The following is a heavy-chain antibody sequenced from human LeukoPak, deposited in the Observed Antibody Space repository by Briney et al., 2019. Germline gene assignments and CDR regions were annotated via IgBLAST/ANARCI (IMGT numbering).Heavy chain of an antibody. CDR1: GGSISSSSYY. J-gene: IGHJ4*02. CDR2: IYYSGST. CDR3: ARSPLNSSRWYAAYYFDY. D-gene: IGHD6-13*01. V-gene: IGHV4-39*01. Sequence: PSETLSLTCTVSGGSISSSSYYWGWIRQPPGKGLEWIGSIYYSGSTYYNPSLKSRVTISVDTSKNQFSLKLSSVTAADTAVYYCARSPLNSSRWYAAYYFDYWGQGTLVTVSS.